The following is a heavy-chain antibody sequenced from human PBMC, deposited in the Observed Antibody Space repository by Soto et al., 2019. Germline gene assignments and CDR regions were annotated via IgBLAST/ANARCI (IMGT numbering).Heavy chain of an antibody. V-gene: IGHV1-69*08. Sequence: QVQLVQSGAEVKKPGSSVKVSCKASGGTFSSYTISWVRQAPGQGLEWMGRIIPILGIANYAQKFQGRVTITADKSTSTAYMDLSSLRSEDTAVYYCARDGYGHYVVDYWGQGTLVTVSS. D-gene: IGHD4-17*01. CDR1: GGTFSSYT. CDR2: IIPILGIA. CDR3: ARDGYGHYVVDY. J-gene: IGHJ4*02.